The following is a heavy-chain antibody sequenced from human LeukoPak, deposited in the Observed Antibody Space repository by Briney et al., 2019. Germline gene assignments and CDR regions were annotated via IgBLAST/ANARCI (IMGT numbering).Heavy chain of an antibody. J-gene: IGHJ4*02. V-gene: IGHV4-61*02. D-gene: IGHD4-17*01. Sequence: SETLSLTCTVSGGSFSSGSYYWTWLRQPAGKGLEWIGRIYTSGSTNYNPSLKSRVTISVDTSKNQFSLKLSSVTAADTAVYYCARDYYGDYQEVYFDYWGQGTLVTVSS. CDR3: ARDYYGDYQEVYFDY. CDR1: GGSFSSGSYY. CDR2: IYTSGST.